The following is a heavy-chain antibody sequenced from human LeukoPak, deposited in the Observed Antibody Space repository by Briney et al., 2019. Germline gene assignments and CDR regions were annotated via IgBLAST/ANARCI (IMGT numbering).Heavy chain of an antibody. D-gene: IGHD6-13*01. Sequence: PGRSLRLSCAASGFTFSSYGMHWVRQAPGKGLEWVAVISYDGSNKYYADSVKGRFTISRDNSKNTLYLQMNSLRAEDMAIYYCVKVMAAAGTKQFDDAFDVWGQGTMVIV. CDR1: GFTFSSYG. J-gene: IGHJ3*01. V-gene: IGHV3-30*18. CDR2: ISYDGSNK. CDR3: VKVMAAAGTKQFDDAFDV.